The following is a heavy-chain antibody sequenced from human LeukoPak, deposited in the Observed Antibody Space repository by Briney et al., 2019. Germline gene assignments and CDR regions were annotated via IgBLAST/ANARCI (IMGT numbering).Heavy chain of an antibody. D-gene: IGHD3-22*01. CDR2: IYYSGST. Sequence: SETLSLTCTVSGGSISSYYWSWIRQPPGKGLEWIGYIYYSGSTNYDPSLKSRVTISVDTSKNQFSLKLSSVTAADTAVYYCARHSNYYDSSGYYYSGGDAFDIWGQGTMVTVSS. V-gene: IGHV4-59*08. J-gene: IGHJ3*02. CDR3: ARHSNYYDSSGYYYSGGDAFDI. CDR1: GGSISSYY.